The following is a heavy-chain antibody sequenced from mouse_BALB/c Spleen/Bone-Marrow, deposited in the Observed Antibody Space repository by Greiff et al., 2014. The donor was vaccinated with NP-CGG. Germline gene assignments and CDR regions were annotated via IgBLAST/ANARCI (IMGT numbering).Heavy chain of an antibody. CDR2: IDPANCNT. J-gene: IGHJ3*01. V-gene: IGHV14-3*02. CDR3: AAYYYGTYGFAY. CDR1: GFNIKDTY. Sequence: VQLQQPGAELVKPGASVKLSCTASGFNIKDTYMHWVKQRPEQGLEWIGRIDPANCNTKYDPKFQGKATITADTSSNTAYLQLSSLTSEDTAVYYCAAYYYGTYGFAYWGQRTLVTVSA. D-gene: IGHD1-1*01.